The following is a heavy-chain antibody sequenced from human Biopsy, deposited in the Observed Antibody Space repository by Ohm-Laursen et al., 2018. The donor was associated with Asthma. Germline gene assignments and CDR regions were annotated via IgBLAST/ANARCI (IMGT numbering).Heavy chain of an antibody. Sequence: SLRLSCAASGFTFDDYALHWVRQAPGKGLEWVSGISWNSGSIGYADSVKGRFTISRDNAKNSLYLQMNSLRAEDTALYYCAKGEWELLEANFDYWGQGTLVTVSS. V-gene: IGHV3-9*01. J-gene: IGHJ4*02. D-gene: IGHD1-26*01. CDR3: AKGEWELLEANFDY. CDR1: GFTFDDYA. CDR2: ISWNSGSI.